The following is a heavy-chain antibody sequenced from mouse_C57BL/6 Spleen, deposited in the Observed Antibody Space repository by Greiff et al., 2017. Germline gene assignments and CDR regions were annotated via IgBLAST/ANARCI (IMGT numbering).Heavy chain of an antibody. CDR3: ARSADYYGSSWDY. J-gene: IGHJ2*01. CDR2: IYPGDGDT. V-gene: IGHV1-82*01. Sequence: QVQLQQSGPELVKPGASVKISCKASGYAFSSSWMNWVKQRPGKGLEWIGRIYPGDGDTNYNGKFKGKATLTADKSSSTAYMQLSSLTSEDSAVYFCARSADYYGSSWDYWGQGTTLTVSS. D-gene: IGHD1-1*01. CDR1: GYAFSSSW.